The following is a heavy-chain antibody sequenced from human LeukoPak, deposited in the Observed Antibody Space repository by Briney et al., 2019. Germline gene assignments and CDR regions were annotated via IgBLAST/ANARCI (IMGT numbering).Heavy chain of an antibody. CDR2: IYTSGST. CDR1: GDSITNYF. CDR3: ARETAYRSVDY. V-gene: IGHV4-4*07. J-gene: IGHJ4*02. Sequence: PSETLSLTCTVSGDSITNYFWNWIRQPAGKGLEWIGRIYTSGSTNYNPSLESRVTMSVDTSKNQFSLKVTSVTAADTAVYFCARETAYRSVDYWGQGTLVTVSS. D-gene: IGHD6-19*01.